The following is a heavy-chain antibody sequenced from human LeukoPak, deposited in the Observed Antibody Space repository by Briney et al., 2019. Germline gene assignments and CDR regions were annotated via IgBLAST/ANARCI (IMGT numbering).Heavy chain of an antibody. D-gene: IGHD3-22*01. CDR1: GFTFSNYW. CDR3: ARESDSSGFGAFDI. Sequence: GGSLRLSCAVSGFTFSNYWMSWVRQAPGKGLEWGANIKQDGSEKYYVDSVKGRFTISGDNAKKSLYLQMNSLRAEDTAVYYCARESDSSGFGAFDIWGQGTMVTVSS. CDR2: IKQDGSEK. J-gene: IGHJ3*02. V-gene: IGHV3-7*04.